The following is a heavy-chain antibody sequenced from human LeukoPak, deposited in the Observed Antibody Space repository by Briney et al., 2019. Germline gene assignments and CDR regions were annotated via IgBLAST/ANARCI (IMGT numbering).Heavy chain of an antibody. CDR2: ISSDGGSP. V-gene: IGHV3-64*01. CDR1: GFTFSSYA. Sequence: GGSLRLSCAASGFTFSSYAMHWVRQAPGKGLEYVSGISSDGGSPFHVNSVKGRFTISRDNSKNTLYLQMGSLRAEDMAVYYCAREYCSGGSCRYYFDYWGQGTLVTVSS. J-gene: IGHJ4*02. D-gene: IGHD2-15*01. CDR3: AREYCSGGSCRYYFDY.